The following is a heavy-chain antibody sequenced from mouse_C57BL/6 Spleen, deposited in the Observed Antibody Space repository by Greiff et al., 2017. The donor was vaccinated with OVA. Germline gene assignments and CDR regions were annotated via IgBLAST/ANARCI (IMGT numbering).Heavy chain of an antibody. Sequence: VQLQQPGAELVMPGASVKLSCKASGYTFTSYWMHWVKQRPGQGLEWIGEIDPSDSYTNYNQKFKGKSTLTVDKSSSTAYMQLSSLTSEDSAVYYCARGFSTTVGRYFDVWGTGTTVTVSS. D-gene: IGHD1-1*01. J-gene: IGHJ1*03. CDR2: IDPSDSYT. CDR3: ARGFSTTVGRYFDV. V-gene: IGHV1-69*01. CDR1: GYTFTSYW.